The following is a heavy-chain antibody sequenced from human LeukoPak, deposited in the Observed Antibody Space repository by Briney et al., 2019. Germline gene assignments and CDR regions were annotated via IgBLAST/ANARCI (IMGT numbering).Heavy chain of an antibody. J-gene: IGHJ4*02. D-gene: IGHD3-10*01. CDR2: INPNSGGT. CDR1: GYTFTGYY. Sequence: ASVKVSCKASGYTFTGYYMHWVRQAPGQGLEWMGWINPNSGGTNYAQKFQGRVTMTRDTSISTAYMELSRLRSDDTAVYYCARPSLFGESYYFDYWGQGTLVTFSS. V-gene: IGHV1-2*02. CDR3: ARPSLFGESYYFDY.